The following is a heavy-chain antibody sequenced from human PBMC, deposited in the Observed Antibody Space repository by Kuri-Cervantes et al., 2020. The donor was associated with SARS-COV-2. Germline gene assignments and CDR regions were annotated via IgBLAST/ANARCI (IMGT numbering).Heavy chain of an antibody. V-gene: IGHV3-33*01. CDR1: GFTFSSYG. J-gene: IGHJ4*02. CDR3: AREGYYYGSGNDY. D-gene: IGHD3-10*01. CDR2: IWYDGSNK. Sequence: GESLKISCAASGFTFSSYGMHWVRQAPGKGLEWVAVIWYDGSNKYYADSVKGRFTISRDNSKNTLHLQMNSLRAEDTAVYYCAREGYYYGSGNDYWGQGTLVTVSS.